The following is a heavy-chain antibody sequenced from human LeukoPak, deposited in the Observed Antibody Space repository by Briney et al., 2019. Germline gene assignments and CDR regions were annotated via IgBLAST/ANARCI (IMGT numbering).Heavy chain of an antibody. J-gene: IGHJ3*02. CDR2: ISGRGGST. V-gene: IGHV3-23*01. Sequence: GGSLRLSCAASGFTFSSYAMSWVRQAPGKGLEWVSAISGRGGSTYYADSVKGRFTISRDNSKNTLYLQMNSLRAEDTAVYYCAKDEYYYDSSGYPRAFDIWGQGTMVTVSS. D-gene: IGHD3-22*01. CDR3: AKDEYYYDSSGYPRAFDI. CDR1: GFTFSSYA.